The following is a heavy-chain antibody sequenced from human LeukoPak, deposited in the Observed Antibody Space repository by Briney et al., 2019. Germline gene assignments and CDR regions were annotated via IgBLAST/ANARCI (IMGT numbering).Heavy chain of an antibody. CDR2: ISGSGGST. D-gene: IGHD2-21*02. CDR3: ASPIEVVTATTWSVDY. V-gene: IGHV3-23*01. CDR1: GFTFSSYA. Sequence: GGSLRLSCAASGFTFSSYAMSWVRQAPGKGLEWVSAISGSGGSTYYADSVKGRFTISRDNSKNTLYLQMNSLRAEDTAVYYCASPIEVVTATTWSVDYWGQGTLVTVSS. J-gene: IGHJ4*02.